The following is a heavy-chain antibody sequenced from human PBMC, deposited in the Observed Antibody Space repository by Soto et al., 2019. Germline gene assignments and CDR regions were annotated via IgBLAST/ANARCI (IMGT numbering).Heavy chain of an antibody. V-gene: IGHV3-48*03. CDR3: ARDRFWSGYYFDY. CDR2: ISSSGSTI. J-gene: IGHJ4*02. CDR1: GFTFSSYE. Sequence: EVQLVESGGGLVQPGGSLRLSCAASGFTFSSYEMNWVRQAPGKGLEWVSYISSSGSTIYYADSVKGRFTISRDNAKNSLYLQMNSLRAEDKAVHYCARDRFWSGYYFDYWGQGTLVTVSS. D-gene: IGHD3-3*01.